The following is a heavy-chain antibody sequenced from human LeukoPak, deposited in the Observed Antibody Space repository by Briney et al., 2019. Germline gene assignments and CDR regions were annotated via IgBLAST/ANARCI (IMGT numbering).Heavy chain of an antibody. CDR1: GGTFSSYA. D-gene: IGHD1-26*01. CDR2: IIPIFGTA. J-gene: IGHJ4*02. CDR3: AGTIVGTIGGGGYYFDY. V-gene: IGHV1-69*01. Sequence: SVKVSCKASGGTFSSYAISWVRQAPGQGLEWMGGIIPIFGTANYAQKFQGRVTITADESTSTAYMELSSLRSEDTAVYYCAGTIVGTIGGGGYYFDYWGQGTLVTVSS.